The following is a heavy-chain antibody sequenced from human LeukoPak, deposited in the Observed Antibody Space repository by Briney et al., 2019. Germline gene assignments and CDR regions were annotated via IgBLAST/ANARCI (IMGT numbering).Heavy chain of an antibody. CDR1: GYTFTSYY. D-gene: IGHD3-22*01. J-gene: IGHJ5*02. CDR3: ARDRSPITMIVVGPFDP. V-gene: IGHV1-18*04. CDR2: ISAYNGNT. Sequence: ASVKVSCKASGYTFTSYYMHWVRQAPGQGLEWMGWISAYNGNTNYAQKLQGRVTMTTDTSTSTAYMELRSLRSDDTAVYYCARDRSPITMIVVGPFDPWGQGTLVTVSS.